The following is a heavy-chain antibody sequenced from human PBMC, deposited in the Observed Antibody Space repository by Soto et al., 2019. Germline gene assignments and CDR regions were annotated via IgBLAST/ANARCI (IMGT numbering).Heavy chain of an antibody. CDR1: GYTFTSYG. Sequence: ASVKVSCKASGYTFTSYGISWVRQAPGQGLEWMGWMNANSGNTGYAQKFQGRVTMTRNTSISTAYMELSSLRSEDTAVYYCARGLRYDILTGYSRVDAFDIWGQGTMVTVSS. V-gene: IGHV1-8*02. CDR2: MNANSGNT. J-gene: IGHJ3*02. CDR3: ARGLRYDILTGYSRVDAFDI. D-gene: IGHD3-9*01.